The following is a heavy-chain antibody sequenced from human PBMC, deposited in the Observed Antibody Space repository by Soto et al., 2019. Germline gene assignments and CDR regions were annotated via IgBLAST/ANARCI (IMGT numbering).Heavy chain of an antibody. V-gene: IGHV4-39*01. J-gene: IGHJ5*02. CDR1: GGSINSTGYY. CDR2: IYFSGST. Sequence: QLQLQESGPGLVKPSETLSLTCTVSGGSINSTGYYWGWIRPPPGKGLEWIGSIYFSGSTPSNPTLMTRVTVSVDTPKNQLALKVGAATAADTAVYYCAGLQCISANCGQVDPWGEGTLVTVSS. CDR3: AGLQCISANCGQVDP. D-gene: IGHD3-3*02.